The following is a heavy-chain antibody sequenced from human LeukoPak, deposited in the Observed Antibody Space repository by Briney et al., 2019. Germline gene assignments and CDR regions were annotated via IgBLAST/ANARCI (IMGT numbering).Heavy chain of an antibody. CDR2: IKQDGSEK. CDR3: ARGGDWNFDY. D-gene: IGHD2-21*02. J-gene: IGHJ4*02. CDR1: GFTFSSYG. Sequence: PGGSLRLSCAASGFTFSSYGMHWVRQAPGKGLEWVANIKQDGSEKYYVDSVKGRFTISRDNAKNSLYLQMNSLRAEDTAVYYCARGGDWNFDYWGQGTLVTVSS. V-gene: IGHV3-7*01.